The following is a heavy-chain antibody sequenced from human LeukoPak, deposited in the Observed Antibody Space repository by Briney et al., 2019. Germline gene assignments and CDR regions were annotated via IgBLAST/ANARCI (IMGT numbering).Heavy chain of an antibody. CDR2: INSDGSHA. J-gene: IGHJ4*02. D-gene: IGHD4-17*01. CDR3: ARGRSRNGDYVGYD. CDR1: GFSFSDYW. Sequence: GGSLSLTCSASGFSFSDYWMHWVRQAPGKGLVWVSRINSDGSHADYADSVKGRFTISRDNAKNTLYLQVNSLRAEDTAVYYCARGRSRNGDYVGYDWGQGTLVTGSS. V-gene: IGHV3-74*01.